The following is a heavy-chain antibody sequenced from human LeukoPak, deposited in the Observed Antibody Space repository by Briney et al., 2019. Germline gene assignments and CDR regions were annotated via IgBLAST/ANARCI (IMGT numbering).Heavy chain of an antibody. Sequence: PSETLSLTCTVSGGSISSSSYYWGWIRQPPGKGLEWIGEINHSGSTNYNPSLKSRVTISVDTSKNQFSLKLSSVTAADTAVYYCARESGLRFLEWSPYFDYWGQGTLVTVSS. CDR3: ARESGLRFLEWSPYFDY. V-gene: IGHV4-39*07. J-gene: IGHJ4*02. CDR1: GGSISSSSYY. D-gene: IGHD3-3*01. CDR2: INHSGST.